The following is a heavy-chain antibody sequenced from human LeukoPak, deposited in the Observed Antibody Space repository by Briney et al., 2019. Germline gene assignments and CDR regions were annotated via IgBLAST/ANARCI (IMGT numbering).Heavy chain of an antibody. D-gene: IGHD4-17*01. Sequence: GGSLRLSCAASGFTFSDYSMHWVRQAPGKGLEWISYISLSSSAIYYADSVEGRFTISRDNGKNSLYLQMNSLRAEDTALYYCAKDNDYGDSGGHFDYWGQGTLVTVSS. CDR2: ISLSSSAI. J-gene: IGHJ4*02. CDR3: AKDNDYGDSGGHFDY. V-gene: IGHV3-48*01. CDR1: GFTFSDYS.